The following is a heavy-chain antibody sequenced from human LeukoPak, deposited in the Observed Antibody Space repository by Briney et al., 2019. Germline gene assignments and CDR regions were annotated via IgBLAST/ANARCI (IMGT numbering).Heavy chain of an antibody. J-gene: IGHJ4*02. CDR1: GGSISSGSYY. V-gene: IGHV4-61*02. D-gene: IGHD6-19*01. Sequence: PSETLSLTCTVSGGSISSGSYYWSWIRQPAGKGLEWIGRIYTSGSTNYNPSLKSRVTMSVDTSKNQFSLKLSSVTAADTAVYYCARATSGWLFDYWGQGTLVTVSS. CDR3: ARATSGWLFDY. CDR2: IYTSGST.